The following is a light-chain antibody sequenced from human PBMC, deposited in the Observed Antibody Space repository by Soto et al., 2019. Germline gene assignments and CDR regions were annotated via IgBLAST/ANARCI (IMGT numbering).Light chain of an antibody. V-gene: IGLV1-44*01. Sequence: QSVLTQPPSASGTPGQRVTISCSGSSFNVGGNTVNWYQQVTGTAPKFLINSNNQRPSGVPDRFSGSKSGTSASLAISGLQSEDEADYYSATWDDSLNGVVFGGGTKLTVL. J-gene: IGLJ2*01. CDR2: SNN. CDR1: SFNVGGNT. CDR3: ATWDDSLNGVV.